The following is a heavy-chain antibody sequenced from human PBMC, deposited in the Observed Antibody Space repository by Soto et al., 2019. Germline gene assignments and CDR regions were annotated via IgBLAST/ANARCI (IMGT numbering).Heavy chain of an antibody. CDR2: ISYDGSNK. CDR3: ARAHLSYDSSGYYPYYYYYGMDV. Sequence: GGSLRLSCAASGFTFSSYGMHWVRQAPGKGLEWVAVISYDGSNKYYADSVKGRFTISRDNSKNTLYLQMNSLRAEDTAVYYCARAHLSYDSSGYYPYYYYYGMDVWGQGTTVTVSS. J-gene: IGHJ6*02. D-gene: IGHD3-22*01. CDR1: GFTFSSYG. V-gene: IGHV3-30*03.